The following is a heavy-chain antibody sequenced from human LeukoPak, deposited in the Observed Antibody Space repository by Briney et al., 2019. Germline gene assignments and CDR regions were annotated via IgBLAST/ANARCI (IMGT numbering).Heavy chain of an antibody. Sequence: SETLSLPCGVPGGSLTTTNSWSWARQPPGQGLEWIGEVSVSGLSDYNPSLRGRVTMSLDTSKNHLSRKLTSATAADTAVYYCTRENAAFSPFGYWGQGTLVTV. CDR2: VSVSGLS. CDR1: GGSLTTTNS. J-gene: IGHJ4*02. CDR3: TRENAAFSPFGY. D-gene: IGHD6-25*01. V-gene: IGHV4-4*02.